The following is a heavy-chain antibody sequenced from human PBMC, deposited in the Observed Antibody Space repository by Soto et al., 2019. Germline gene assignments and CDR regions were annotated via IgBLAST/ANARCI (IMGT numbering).Heavy chain of an antibody. CDR2: ISSDGSSQ. CDR1: GFSFRIFG. J-gene: IGHJ4*02. Sequence: SGGSLRLSCAASGFSFRIFGMHWVRQAPGKGLEWVAVISSDGSSQYYADSVKGRFIFSRDNSKNTLYLQMNSLRAEDTAVYYCAKDKPNYYGSGSSFDFWGQGTLVTVSS. V-gene: IGHV3-30*18. D-gene: IGHD3-10*01. CDR3: AKDKPNYYGSGSSFDF.